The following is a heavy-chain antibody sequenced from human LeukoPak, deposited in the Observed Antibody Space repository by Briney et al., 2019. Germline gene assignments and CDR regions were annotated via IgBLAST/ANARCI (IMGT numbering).Heavy chain of an antibody. CDR1: GYTFTGYY. J-gene: IGHJ5*02. V-gene: IGHV1-2*02. CDR3: AREHCSGGSCYPLGGFDP. D-gene: IGHD2-15*01. CDR2: INPNSGGT. Sequence: ASVKVSCKASGYTFTGYYMHWVRQAPGQRLEWMGWINPNSGGTNYAQKFQGRVTMTRDTSISTAYMELSRLRSDDTAVYYCAREHCSGGSCYPLGGFDPWGQGTLVTVSS.